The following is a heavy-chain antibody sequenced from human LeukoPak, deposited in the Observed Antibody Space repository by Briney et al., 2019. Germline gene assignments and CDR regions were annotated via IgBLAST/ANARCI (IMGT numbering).Heavy chain of an antibody. Sequence: GGSLRLSCAASGFTFSSYSMNWVRQAPGKGLEWVSSISSSSSYIYYADSVKGRFTISRDNAKNSLYLQMNSLRAEDTALYYCARGVGVAGTLGYYFDYWGQGTLVTVSS. V-gene: IGHV3-21*01. CDR1: GFTFSSYS. D-gene: IGHD6-19*01. CDR3: ARGVGVAGTLGYYFDY. CDR2: ISSSSSYI. J-gene: IGHJ4*02.